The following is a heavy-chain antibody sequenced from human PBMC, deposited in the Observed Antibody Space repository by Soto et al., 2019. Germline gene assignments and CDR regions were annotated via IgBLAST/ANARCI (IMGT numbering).Heavy chain of an antibody. D-gene: IGHD3-10*01. Sequence: PLETLSLTCTVSGGSISSGGYYWSWIRQHPGKGLEWIGYIYYSGSTYYNPSLKSRVTISVDTSKNQFSLKLSSVTAADTAVYYCARVAVPDRGAIDYWGQGTLVTVSS. CDR3: ARVAVPDRGAIDY. CDR2: IYYSGST. CDR1: GGSISSGGYY. J-gene: IGHJ4*02. V-gene: IGHV4-31*03.